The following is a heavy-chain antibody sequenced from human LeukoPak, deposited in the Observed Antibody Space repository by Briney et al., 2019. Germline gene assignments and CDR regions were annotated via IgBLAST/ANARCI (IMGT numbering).Heavy chain of an antibody. CDR2: INPNSGGT. CDR1: GYTFTGYY. D-gene: IGHD6-13*01. Sequence: GASMKVSCKASGYTFTGYYMHWVRQAPGQGLEWMGWINPNSGGTNYAQKFQGRVTMTRDTSISTAYMELSRLRSDDTAVYYCARDAMGSDSSPPDYWGQGTLVTVSS. CDR3: ARDAMGSDSSPPDY. V-gene: IGHV1-2*02. J-gene: IGHJ4*02.